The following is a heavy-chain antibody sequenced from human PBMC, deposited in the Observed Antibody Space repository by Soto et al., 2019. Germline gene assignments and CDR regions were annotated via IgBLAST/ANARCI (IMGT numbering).Heavy chain of an antibody. CDR1: GYTFTTFA. Sequence: QVQLVQSGAEVKTPGASVKVSCKASGYTFTTFAMHWVRQAPGQGLEWMGSINTGTGNTKYAQNFQGRVTFTRDTSATTAYMEVSSLRSEDTAVYYCARRDMSSLITGNWFDSWGQGTLVTVSS. CDR2: INTGTGNT. CDR3: ARRDMSSLITGNWFDS. J-gene: IGHJ5*01. D-gene: IGHD3-16*01. V-gene: IGHV1-3*04.